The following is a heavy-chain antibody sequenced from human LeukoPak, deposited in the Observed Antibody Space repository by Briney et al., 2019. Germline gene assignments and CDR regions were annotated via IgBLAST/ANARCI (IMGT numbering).Heavy chain of an antibody. J-gene: IGHJ4*02. V-gene: IGHV3-23*01. CDR1: GFTFSSFA. CDR3: ATKRWLREDFFDY. CDR2: NSDSGGST. Sequence: GGSLRLSCAASGFTFSSFAMYWARQAPGKGLEWVSCNSDSGGSTYYADSVKGRFTISRDNSKNTLYLQLNSLRAEDTAVYFCATKRWLREDFFDYWGQGTLVTVSS. D-gene: IGHD5-12*01.